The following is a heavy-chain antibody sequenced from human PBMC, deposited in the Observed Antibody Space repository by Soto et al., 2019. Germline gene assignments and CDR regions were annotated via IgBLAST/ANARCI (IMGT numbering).Heavy chain of an antibody. CDR2: IYYSGST. D-gene: IGHD5-18*01. CDR3: ARGGYSYGYDATGYYYYGMDV. CDR1: GGSISSGGYY. J-gene: IGHJ6*02. V-gene: IGHV4-31*03. Sequence: TLSLTCTVSGGSISSGGYYWSWIRHHPGKGLEWIGYIYYSGSTYYNPSLKSRVTISVDTSKNQFSLKLSSVTAADTAVYYCARGGYSYGYDATGYYYYGMDVWGQGTTVTVSS.